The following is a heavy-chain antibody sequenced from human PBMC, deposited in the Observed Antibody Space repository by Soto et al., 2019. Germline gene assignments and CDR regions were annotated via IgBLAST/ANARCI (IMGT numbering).Heavy chain of an antibody. V-gene: IGHV4-4*07. J-gene: IGHJ6*02. CDR2: IYTSGST. CDR1: GGSISSYY. Sequence: SETLSLTCTVSGGSISSYYWSWIRQPAGKGLEWIGRIYTSGSTNYNPSLKSRVTMSVDTYKNQFSLKLSSVTAADTAVYYCPRQSGARGFWSGYYGYYYGMDVWGQGTTVTV. CDR3: PRQSGARGFWSGYYGYYYGMDV. D-gene: IGHD3-3*01.